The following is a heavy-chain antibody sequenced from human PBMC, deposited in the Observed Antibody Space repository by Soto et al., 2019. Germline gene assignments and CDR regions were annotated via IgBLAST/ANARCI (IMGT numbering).Heavy chain of an antibody. V-gene: IGHV3-23*01. J-gene: IGHJ4*02. CDR3: AKADYSYSWAPGDY. Sequence: EVKVLESRGGLVQPGGSLRLSCVISRLTFSNYALNWVRQAPGKGLEWVSSISGSGDTTYYADSVKGRFTISRDNSKNTLYLQMNSLRVEDTALYYCAKADYSYSWAPGDYWGQGTRVTVSS. D-gene: IGHD6-13*01. CDR1: RLTFSNYA. CDR2: ISGSGDTT.